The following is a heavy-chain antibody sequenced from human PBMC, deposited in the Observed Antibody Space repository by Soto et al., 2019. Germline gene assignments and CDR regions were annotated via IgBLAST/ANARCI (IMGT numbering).Heavy chain of an antibody. V-gene: IGHV3-66*01. CDR1: GFTVNTYH. Sequence: GGSLRLSCAASGFTVNTYHVSWVRQAPGKGLEWVAVLFSGGDTKYGDSMKGRVTLSRDNSKNTPYLQMNNLRAEDTAVYYCARAYGATWYFFGYWGQGSMVTVSS. J-gene: IGHJ4*02. CDR3: ARAYGATWYFFGY. CDR2: LFSGGDT. D-gene: IGHD6-13*01.